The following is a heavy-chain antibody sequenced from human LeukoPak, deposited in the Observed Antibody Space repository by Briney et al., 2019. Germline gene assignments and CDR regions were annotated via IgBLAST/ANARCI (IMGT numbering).Heavy chain of an antibody. Sequence: GGSLRLSCAASEFRFGSYAMSWVRQAPRKGPEWVANIHQDGVDKDYVDSVAGRFTISRDNAKNSLYLQMNSLRAEDTAVYYCAELGITMIGGVWGKGTTVTISS. J-gene: IGHJ6*04. CDR3: AELGITMIGGV. D-gene: IGHD3-10*02. V-gene: IGHV3-7*01. CDR2: IHQDGVDK. CDR1: EFRFGSYA.